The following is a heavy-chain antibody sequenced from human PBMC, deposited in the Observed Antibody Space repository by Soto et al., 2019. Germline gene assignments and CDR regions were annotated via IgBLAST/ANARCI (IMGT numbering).Heavy chain of an antibody. CDR2: IWYDGSNK. D-gene: IGHD1-20*01. Sequence: PGGSLRLSCAASGFTFSSYGMHWVRQAPGKGLEWVAVIWYDGSNKYYADSVKGRFTISRDNSKNTLYLQMNSLRAEDTAVYYCAKEVGYNWNPNDYWGQGTLVTVSS. J-gene: IGHJ4*02. V-gene: IGHV3-33*06. CDR3: AKEVGYNWNPNDY. CDR1: GFTFSSYG.